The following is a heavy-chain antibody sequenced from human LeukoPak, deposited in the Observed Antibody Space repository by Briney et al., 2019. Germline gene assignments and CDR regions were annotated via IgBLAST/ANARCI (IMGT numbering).Heavy chain of an antibody. V-gene: IGHV4-39*01. CDR2: IYYSGST. D-gene: IGHD3-9*01. Sequence: PSETLSLTCTVSGGSISSYYWGWIRQPPGKGLEWIGSIYYSGSTYYNPSLKSRVTISVDTSKNQFSLKLSSVTAADTAMYYRARHGILTGSLFDYWGQGTLVTVSS. CDR1: GGSISSYY. J-gene: IGHJ4*02. CDR3: ARHGILTGSLFDY.